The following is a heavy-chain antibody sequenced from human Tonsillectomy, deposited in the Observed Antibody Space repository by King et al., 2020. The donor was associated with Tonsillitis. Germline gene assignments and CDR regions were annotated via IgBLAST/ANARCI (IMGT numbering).Heavy chain of an antibody. J-gene: IGHJ4*02. Sequence: VQLQESGPGLVKPSETLSLTCTVSGGSISSYYWSWIRQPPGKGLEWIGYIYYRGSTDYNPSLKSRVTISVDTSKNQFSLKLSSVTAADTAIYYCASPYPVLKYWGQGTLVTVSS. CDR3: ASPYPVLKY. CDR2: IYYRGST. V-gene: IGHV4-59*01. D-gene: IGHD3-9*01. CDR1: GGSISSYY.